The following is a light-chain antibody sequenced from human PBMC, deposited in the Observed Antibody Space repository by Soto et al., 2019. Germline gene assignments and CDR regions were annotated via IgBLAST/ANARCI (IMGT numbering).Light chain of an antibody. V-gene: IGLV2-14*01. CDR1: SSDVGAYDY. CDR3: SSYTSSSSMI. Sequence: QSVLTQPASVSGSPGQSIAISCTGTSSDVGAYDYVSWYQQHPGKAPKLMIYDVKYRPSGVSNRFSGSKSGNTASLTISGPQAEDEADYYCSSYTSSSSMIFGGGTKVTVL. CDR2: DVK. J-gene: IGLJ2*01.